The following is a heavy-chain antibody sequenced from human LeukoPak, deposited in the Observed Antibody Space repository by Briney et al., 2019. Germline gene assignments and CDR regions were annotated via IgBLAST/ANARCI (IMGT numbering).Heavy chain of an antibody. CDR3: ARDRRYSEYYFDY. J-gene: IGHJ4*02. Sequence: GGSLRLSCAASGFTFSSYSMNWVRQAPGKGLEWVSYIRSSGSTIYYADSVKGRFTISRDNAKNSVYLQMNSLRAEDTAVYYCARDRRYSEYYFDYWGQGTLVTVSS. V-gene: IGHV3-48*01. CDR1: GFTFSSYS. CDR2: IRSSGSTI. D-gene: IGHD2-15*01.